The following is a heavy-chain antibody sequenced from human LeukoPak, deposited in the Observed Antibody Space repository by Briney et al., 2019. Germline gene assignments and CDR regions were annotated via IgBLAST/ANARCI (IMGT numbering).Heavy chain of an antibody. CDR3: ARSQRIVVVPAAIVDYYYYMDV. V-gene: IGHV4-4*07. Sequence: PSETLSLTCTGSGGSISSYYWSWIRQPAGKGLEWIGRIYTSGSTNYNPSLKSRVTMSVDTSKNQFSLKLSSVTAADTAVYYCARSQRIVVVPAAIVDYYYYMDVWGKGTTVTVSS. CDR2: IYTSGST. CDR1: GGSISSYY. D-gene: IGHD2-2*01. J-gene: IGHJ6*03.